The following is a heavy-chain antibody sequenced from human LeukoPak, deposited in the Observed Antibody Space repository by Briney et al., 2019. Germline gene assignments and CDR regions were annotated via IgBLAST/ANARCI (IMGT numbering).Heavy chain of an antibody. D-gene: IGHD3-22*01. CDR1: GDSVSSNSAA. J-gene: IGHJ4*02. CDR3: ARDGSDYYDSSGYLDY. V-gene: IGHV6-1*01. Sequence: SQTLSLTCAISGDSVSSNSAAWNWIRQSPSRGLEWLGRTYYGSKWYNDYAVSVKSRITINPDTSKNQFSLQLNSVTPEDTAVYYCARDGSDYYDSSGYLDYWGQGTLVTVSS. CDR2: TYYGSKWYN.